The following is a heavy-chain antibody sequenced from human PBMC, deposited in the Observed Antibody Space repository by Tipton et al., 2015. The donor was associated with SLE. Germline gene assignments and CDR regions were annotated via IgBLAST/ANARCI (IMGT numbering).Heavy chain of an antibody. Sequence: TLSLTCTVSGGSISSYCWSWIRQPPGKGLEWIGYIYDSGSTNYNPSLRSRVTISVDRSKNQFSLKLSSVTAADTAVYYCASSVVTHYYYGMDVWGQGTTVTVSS. J-gene: IGHJ6*02. D-gene: IGHD4-23*01. V-gene: IGHV4-59*07. CDR2: IYDSGST. CDR3: ASSVVTHYYYGMDV. CDR1: GGSISSYC.